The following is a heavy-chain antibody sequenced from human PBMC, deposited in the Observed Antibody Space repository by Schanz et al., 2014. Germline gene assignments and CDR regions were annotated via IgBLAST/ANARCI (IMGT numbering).Heavy chain of an antibody. D-gene: IGHD5-18*01. CDR1: TFTFSSDW. CDR3: ARVALPGYSSPRDAFDI. V-gene: IGHV3-7*02. J-gene: IGHJ3*02. Sequence: EVQLVASGGGLVQPGGSLRLSCAASTFTFSSDWMSWVRQAPGKGLEWVANIKEDGSVKDYVDSVKGRFTISRDNAKNSLYLQMTSLRAEDTAVYYCARVALPGYSSPRDAFDIWGQGTMVTVSS. CDR2: IKEDGSVK.